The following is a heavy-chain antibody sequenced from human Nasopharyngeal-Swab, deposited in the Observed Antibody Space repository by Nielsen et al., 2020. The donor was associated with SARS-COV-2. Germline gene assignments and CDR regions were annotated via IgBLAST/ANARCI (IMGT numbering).Heavy chain of an antibody. CDR1: GGSISSYY. CDR2: IYYSGST. V-gene: IGHV4-59*01. Sequence: SETLSLTCTVSGGSISSYYWSWIRQSPAKGLEWIGYIYYSGSTYYNPSLKSRVTISLDTSKNQFSLKVSSVTAADTAVYYCARDPNDAFDIWGQGTMVTVSS. CDR3: ARDPNDAFDI. J-gene: IGHJ3*02.